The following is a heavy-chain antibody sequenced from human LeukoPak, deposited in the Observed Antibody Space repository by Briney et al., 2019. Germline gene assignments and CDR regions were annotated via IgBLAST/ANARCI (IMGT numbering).Heavy chain of an antibody. CDR1: GGSISSSSYY. J-gene: IGHJ5*02. CDR3: ARQITIFGVVPRFDP. V-gene: IGHV4-39*01. CDR2: IYYSGST. Sequence: PSETLSLTCTVSGGSISSSSYYWGWIRQPPGKGLEWIGSIYYSGSTYYNPSLKGRVTISVDTSKNQFSLKLSSVTAADTAVYYCARQITIFGVVPRFDPWGQGTLVTVSS. D-gene: IGHD3-3*01.